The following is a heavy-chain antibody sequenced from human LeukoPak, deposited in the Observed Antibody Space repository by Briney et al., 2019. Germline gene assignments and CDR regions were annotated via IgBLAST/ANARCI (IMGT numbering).Heavy chain of an antibody. D-gene: IGHD3/OR15-3a*01. CDR2: ISLSGHRT. Sequence: GGSLRLSCAASGFTFTNHPMHWVRQTSGKRLEYVSAISLSGHRTWYADSVRGRFTISRDNSKNTMYLQMGSLRPEDMGVYYCARAFRPASDPHDFYDFWGRGTTVTVSS. CDR3: ARAFRPASDPHDFYDF. CDR1: GFTFTNHP. J-gene: IGHJ3*01. V-gene: IGHV3-64*02.